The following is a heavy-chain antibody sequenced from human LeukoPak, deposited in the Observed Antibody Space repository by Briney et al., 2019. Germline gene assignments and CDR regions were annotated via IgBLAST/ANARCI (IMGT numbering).Heavy chain of an antibody. J-gene: IGHJ5*02. CDR1: GFTFSDYN. Sequence: GSLRLSCAASGFTFSDYNMRWIRQPPGKGLEWIGEINHSGSTNYNPSLKSRVTISVDTSKNQFSLKLSSVTAADTAVYYCARVGPQAAGWYNWFDPWGQGTLVTVSS. D-gene: IGHD6-19*01. V-gene: IGHV4-34*01. CDR3: ARVGPQAAGWYNWFDP. CDR2: INHSGST.